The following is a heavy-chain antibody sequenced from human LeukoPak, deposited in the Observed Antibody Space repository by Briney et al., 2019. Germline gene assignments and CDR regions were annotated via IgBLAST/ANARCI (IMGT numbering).Heavy chain of an antibody. CDR3: ARRGGLDY. D-gene: IGHD3-10*01. V-gene: IGHV5-51*01. CDR1: GYSFSNYW. J-gene: IGHJ4*02. Sequence: GESLQISCEGSGYSFSNYWIGWVRQMPGKGLGWMGIIYPGDSNTKYNPSFQGQVTISADKSVSTAYLQWSSLEASDTAMYYCARRGGLDYWGQGTLVTVSS. CDR2: IYPGDSNT.